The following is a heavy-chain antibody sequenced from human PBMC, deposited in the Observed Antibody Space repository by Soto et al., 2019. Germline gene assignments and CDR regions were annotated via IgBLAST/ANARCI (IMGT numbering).Heavy chain of an antibody. J-gene: IGHJ6*02. CDR1: GFAFDTYG. CDR3: AKDRDPYYYYYLMDV. V-gene: IGHV3-30*18. Sequence: QVQVVESGGGVIQPGRSLRLSCEASGFAFDTYGMHWIRQGAGQGLEWVATMSYDGSKIYYRDSVRGRFSISRDDSKRTLYLQMNSLRAEDTAVYYCAKDRDPYYYYYLMDVWGQGTTVTVSS. CDR2: MSYDGSKI.